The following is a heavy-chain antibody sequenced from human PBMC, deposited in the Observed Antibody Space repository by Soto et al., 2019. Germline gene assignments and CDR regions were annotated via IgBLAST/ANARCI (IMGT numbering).Heavy chain of an antibody. V-gene: IGHV1-18*01. D-gene: IGHD2-15*01. CDR2: ISAYNGNT. CDR3: ARDGRSGGSCYRSCNWFDP. CDR1: GYTFTSYG. J-gene: IGHJ5*02. Sequence: GASVKVSCKASGYTFTSYGISWVRQAPGQGLEWMGWISAYNGNTNYAQKLQGRVTMTTDTSTSTAYMELRSLRSDDTAVYYCARDGRSGGSCYRSCNWFDPWGQGTLVTVSS.